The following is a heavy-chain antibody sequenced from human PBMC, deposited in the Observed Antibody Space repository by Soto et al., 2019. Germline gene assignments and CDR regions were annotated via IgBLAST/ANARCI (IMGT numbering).Heavy chain of an antibody. J-gene: IGHJ4*02. CDR2: VFHNGDT. CDR1: GESISRSVW. D-gene: IGHD7-27*01. CDR3: ARKAWVRFDY. V-gene: IGHV4-4*02. Sequence: TLSLTRAVSGESISRSVWWTWVRQPPSTGLEWIGEVFHNGDTNYNPSLKSRGTMSVDKSTNAFSLRVTSVTAADTAIYYCARKAWVRFDYWGQVALVTV.